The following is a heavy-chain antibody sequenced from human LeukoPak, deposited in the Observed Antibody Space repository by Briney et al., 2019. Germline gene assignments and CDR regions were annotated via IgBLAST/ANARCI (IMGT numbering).Heavy chain of an antibody. J-gene: IGHJ6*03. CDR2: ISYDGSNK. V-gene: IGHV3-30*03. CDR1: GFTFSSYS. D-gene: IGHD3-3*01. CDR3: ARDRWFWMYYYYYYMDV. Sequence: PGGSLRLSCAASGFTFSSYSMNWVRQAPGKGLEWVAVISYDGSNKYYADSVKGRFTISRDNSKNTLYLQMNSLRAEDTAVYYCARDRWFWMYYYYYYMDVWGKGTTVTVSS.